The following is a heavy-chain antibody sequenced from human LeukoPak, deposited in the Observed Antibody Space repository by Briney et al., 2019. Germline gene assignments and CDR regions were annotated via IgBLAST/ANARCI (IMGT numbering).Heavy chain of an antibody. CDR2: IWYDGSNK. Sequence: GRSLRLSCAASGFTFSSYGMHWVRQAPGKGLEWVAVIWYDGSNKYYADSVKGRFTISRDNSKNTLYLQMNSLRAEDTAVYYCATDRGWRTSGYYLYYFEYWGQGTLVTFSS. J-gene: IGHJ4*02. CDR3: ATDRGWRTSGYYLYYFEY. CDR1: GFTFSSYG. V-gene: IGHV3-33*01. D-gene: IGHD3-3*01.